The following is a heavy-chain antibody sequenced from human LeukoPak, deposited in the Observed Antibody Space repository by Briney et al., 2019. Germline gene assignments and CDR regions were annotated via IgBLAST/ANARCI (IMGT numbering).Heavy chain of an antibody. CDR3: ARGLAGRFLEWSRGCLDY. D-gene: IGHD3-3*01. CDR1: GGSISSSSYF. V-gene: IGHV4-39*01. J-gene: IGHJ4*02. CDR2: ISYSGST. Sequence: SETLSLTCTVSGGSISSSSYFWGWIRQPPGKGLEWIGSISYSGSTYYNPSLKSRVTISVDTSKNQFSLKLSSVTAADTAVYYCARGLAGRFLEWSRGCLDYWGQGTLVTVPS.